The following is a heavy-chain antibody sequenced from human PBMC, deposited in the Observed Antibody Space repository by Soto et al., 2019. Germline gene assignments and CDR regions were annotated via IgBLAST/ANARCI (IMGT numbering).Heavy chain of an antibody. Sequence: QVQLVESGGGVVQPGRSLRLSCAASGFTFSSYGMHWVRQAPGKGLEWVAVISYDGSNKYYADSVKGRFTISRDKSKNTLYLQMNSLRAEDTAVYYCAKEPPYYYDSSGYLNWGQGTLVTVSS. D-gene: IGHD3-22*01. CDR2: ISYDGSNK. V-gene: IGHV3-30*18. J-gene: IGHJ4*02. CDR1: GFTFSSYG. CDR3: AKEPPYYYDSSGYLN.